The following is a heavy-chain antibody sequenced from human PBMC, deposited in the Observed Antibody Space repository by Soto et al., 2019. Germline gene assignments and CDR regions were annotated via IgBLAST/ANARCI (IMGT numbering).Heavy chain of an antibody. V-gene: IGHV1-69*01. J-gene: IGHJ6*02. CDR1: GGTFSSYA. CDR2: IIPIFDSI. Sequence: QVQLVQSGAEVKKPGSSVKVSCKASGGTFSSYAITWVRQAPGQGLEWMGGIIPIFDSINYAQKFQGRVTITADESTSTAYMELSSLTSEDTAVYYCARARVYYYHYGMDVWGQGTTVTVSS. CDR3: ARARVYYYHYGMDV. D-gene: IGHD6-6*01.